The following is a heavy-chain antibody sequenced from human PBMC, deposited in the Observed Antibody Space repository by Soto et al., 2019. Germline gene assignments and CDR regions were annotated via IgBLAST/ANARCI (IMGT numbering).Heavy chain of an antibody. CDR3: ARMGSGYDFVL. CDR1: GFSLSDYY. D-gene: IGHD5-12*01. Sequence: QVQMVESGGGLVKPGGSLRLSCAVSGFSLSDYYMSWIRQAPGKGLEWVSKISSSGATTDYADSVKGRFTIYRDNAKKSLYLQMNSLRVEDMAVYYCARMGSGYDFVLWGQGTLVTVSS. V-gene: IGHV3-11*01. J-gene: IGHJ4*02. CDR2: ISSSGATT.